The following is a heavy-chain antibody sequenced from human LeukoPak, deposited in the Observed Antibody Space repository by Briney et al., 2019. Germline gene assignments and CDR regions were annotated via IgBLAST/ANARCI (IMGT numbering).Heavy chain of an antibody. D-gene: IGHD6-13*01. CDR2: IKSKTDGGTT. CDR3: TTAGAAAAGRDY. Sequence: GGSLRLSCAAFGFTFSNAWMSWVRQAPGKGLEWVGRIKSKTDGGTTDYAAPVKGRFTISRDDSKNTLYLQMNSLKTEDTAVYYCTTAGAAAAGRDYWGQGTLVTVSS. CDR1: GFTFSNAW. V-gene: IGHV3-15*01. J-gene: IGHJ4*02.